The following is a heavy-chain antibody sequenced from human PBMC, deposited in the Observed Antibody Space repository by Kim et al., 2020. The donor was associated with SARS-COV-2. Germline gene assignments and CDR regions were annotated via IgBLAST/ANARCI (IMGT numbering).Heavy chain of an antibody. D-gene: IGHD4-17*01. CDR2: IIPIFGTA. CDR1: GGTFSSYA. Sequence: SVKVSCKASGGTFSSYAISWVRQAPGQGLEWMGGIIPIFGTANYAQKFQGRVTITADESTSTAYMELSSLRSEDTAGYYCARESPPRGYGDNDYYYYYGMDVWGQGTTFTVSS. CDR3: ARESPPRGYGDNDYYYYYGMDV. J-gene: IGHJ6*02. V-gene: IGHV1-69*13.